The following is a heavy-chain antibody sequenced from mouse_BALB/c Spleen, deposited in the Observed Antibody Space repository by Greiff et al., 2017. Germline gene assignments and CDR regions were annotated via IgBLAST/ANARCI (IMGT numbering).Heavy chain of an antibody. Sequence: EVKLMESGGGLVKPGGSLKLSCAASGFTFSSYAMSWVRQTPEKRLEWVASISSGGSTYYPDSVKGRFTISRDNARNILYLQMSSLRSEDTAMYYCATSGVWYFDVWGAGTTVTVSS. V-gene: IGHV5-6-5*01. D-gene: IGHD3-1*01. CDR2: ISSGGST. J-gene: IGHJ1*01. CDR1: GFTFSSYA. CDR3: ATSGVWYFDV.